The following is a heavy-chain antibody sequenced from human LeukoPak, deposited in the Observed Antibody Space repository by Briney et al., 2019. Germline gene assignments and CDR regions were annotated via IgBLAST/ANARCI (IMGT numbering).Heavy chain of an antibody. D-gene: IGHD3-10*01. V-gene: IGHV1-18*04. CDR3: ARNLLNYGSGSYLEDY. Sequence: ASVKVSCKASGYTFTSYGISWVRQAPGQGLEWMGWISAYNGNTNYAQKLQGRVTMTTDTSTSTAYMELRSLRSDDTAVYYCARNLLNYGSGSYLEDYWDQGTLVTVSS. CDR1: GYTFTSYG. J-gene: IGHJ4*02. CDR2: ISAYNGNT.